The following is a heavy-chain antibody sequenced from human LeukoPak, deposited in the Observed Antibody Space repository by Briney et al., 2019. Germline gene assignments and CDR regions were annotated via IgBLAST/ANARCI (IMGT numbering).Heavy chain of an antibody. J-gene: IGHJ4*02. CDR3: ASSYDSSGPSAD. V-gene: IGHV1-69*05. CDR2: IIPIFGTA. D-gene: IGHD3-22*01. Sequence: SVKVFCKASGGTCSSYAISWVRQAPGRGLEWMGGIIPIFGTANYAQKFQGRVTITTDESTSTAYMELSSLRSEDTAVYYCASSYDSSGPSADWGQGTLVTVSS. CDR1: GGTCSSYA.